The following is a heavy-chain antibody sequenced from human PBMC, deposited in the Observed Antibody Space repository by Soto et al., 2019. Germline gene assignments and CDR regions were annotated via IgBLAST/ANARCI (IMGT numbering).Heavy chain of an antibody. CDR2: ISAYNGNT. Sequence: GASVKVSCKASGYTFTNYGISWVRQAPGQGLEWMGCISAYNGNTNYAQNVKGRVTLTTDTSTNTAYMELRSLTSDDTAVYYCAGGTFDPNGSSDYGGQGTLVTVSS. J-gene: IGHJ4*02. D-gene: IGHD6-6*01. CDR3: AGGTFDPNGSSDY. V-gene: IGHV1-18*04. CDR1: GYTFTNYG.